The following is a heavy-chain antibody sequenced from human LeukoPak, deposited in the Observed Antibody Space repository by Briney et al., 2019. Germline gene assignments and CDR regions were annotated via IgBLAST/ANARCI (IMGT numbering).Heavy chain of an antibody. CDR1: GFTSSDYY. Sequence: GGSLRLSCAASGFTSSDYYMTWIRQPPGKGPEWISYICSSGGTTTYVDSVKGRFTISRDNAKNSLYLQMNSLRADDTAVYYCARSNYYTVDVWGQGTAVTVSS. CDR2: ICSSGGTT. CDR3: ARSNYYTVDV. V-gene: IGHV3-11*01. J-gene: IGHJ6*02.